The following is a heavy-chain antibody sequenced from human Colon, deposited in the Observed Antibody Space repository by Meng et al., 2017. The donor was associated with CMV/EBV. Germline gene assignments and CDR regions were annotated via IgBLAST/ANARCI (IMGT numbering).Heavy chain of an antibody. D-gene: IGHD1-26*01. Sequence: QVQLVQSGAEVTKPGASVKVSCKTSGYNFSDYHIHWVRQAPGQGLEWMGWINSNSGATDYAQKFQGRFTMTRDTSITTVYMELSSLRSDDTAVYYCARDPSGSRVPFDYWGQGSLVTVSS. J-gene: IGHJ4*02. CDR3: ARDPSGSRVPFDY. CDR2: INSNSGAT. CDR1: GYNFSDYH. V-gene: IGHV1-2*02.